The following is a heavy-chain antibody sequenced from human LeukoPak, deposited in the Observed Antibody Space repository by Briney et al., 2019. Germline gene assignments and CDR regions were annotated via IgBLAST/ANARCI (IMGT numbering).Heavy chain of an antibody. D-gene: IGHD2-15*01. CDR1: GFTFSSYG. Sequence: GGSLRLSCAASGFTFSSYGMHWVRQAPGKGLEWVAFIRYDGSNKYYADSVKGRFTISRDNAKNSLYLQMNSLTAEDTAVYYCASNPLLGYCSGGSCPENPYYYHGMDVWGQGTTVTVSS. CDR3: ASNPLLGYCSGGSCPENPYYYHGMDV. J-gene: IGHJ6*02. CDR2: IRYDGSNK. V-gene: IGHV3-30*02.